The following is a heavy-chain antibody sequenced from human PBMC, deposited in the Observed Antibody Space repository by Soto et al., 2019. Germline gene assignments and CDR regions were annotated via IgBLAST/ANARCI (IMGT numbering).Heavy chain of an antibody. CDR2: IYYSGST. CDR1: GGSISRYY. Sequence: LETMSVNCSVAGGSISRYYWSWIRQPPGKGLEWIGYIYYSGSTNYNPSLKSRVTISVDTSKNQFSLKLSSVTAADTAVYYCAREGLTGTIGLYYYYGMDVWGQGTTVTVSS. J-gene: IGHJ6*02. CDR3: AREGLTGTIGLYYYYGMDV. V-gene: IGHV4-59*01. D-gene: IGHD1-7*01.